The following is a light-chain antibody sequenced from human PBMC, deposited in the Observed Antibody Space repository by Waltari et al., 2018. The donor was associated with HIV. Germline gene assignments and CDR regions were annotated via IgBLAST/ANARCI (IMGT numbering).Light chain of an antibody. V-gene: IGKV1-33*01. CDR1: QDIAKH. Sequence: IHMTQSPSSLSASVGDKITITCQARQDIAKHFAWYRQKPGRALELLLYDASNLESGVSSMFTGRASGTTFSLTITALQPEDSATYVCQPFASLLLTFGPGTTVDIK. J-gene: IGKJ3*01. CDR2: DAS. CDR3: QPFASLLLT.